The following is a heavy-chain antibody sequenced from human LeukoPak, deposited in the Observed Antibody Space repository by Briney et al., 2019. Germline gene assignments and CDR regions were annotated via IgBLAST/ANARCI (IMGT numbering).Heavy chain of an antibody. D-gene: IGHD3-22*01. CDR2: IRYDGSNK. J-gene: IGHJ4*02. CDR3: AKSMGLRITMKSPGY. CDR1: GFTFSSYG. Sequence: GGSLRLSCAASGFTFSSYGMHWVRQAPGKGLEWVAFIRYDGSNKYYADSVKGRFTISRDNSKNTLYLQMNSLRAEDTAVYYCAKSMGLRITMKSPGYWGQGALVSVSS. V-gene: IGHV3-30*02.